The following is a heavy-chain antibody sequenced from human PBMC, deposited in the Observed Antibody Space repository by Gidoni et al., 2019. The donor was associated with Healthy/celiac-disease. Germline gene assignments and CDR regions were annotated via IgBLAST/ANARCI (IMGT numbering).Heavy chain of an antibody. CDR3: AKVGSIDY. V-gene: IGHV3-23*01. CDR2: ISGSGGST. Sequence: EVQLLESGGGLVQPGGSLRLSCAASGFPFSSYSMRWVRQAPGKGLEWGSAISGSGGSTYYADSVKGRFTISRDNSKNTLYLQMNSLRAEDTAVYYCAKVGSIDYWGQGTLVTVSS. D-gene: IGHD3-16*01. J-gene: IGHJ4*02. CDR1: GFPFSSYS.